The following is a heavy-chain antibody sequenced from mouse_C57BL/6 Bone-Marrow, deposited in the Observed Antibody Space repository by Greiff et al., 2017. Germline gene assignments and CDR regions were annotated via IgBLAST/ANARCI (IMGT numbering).Heavy chain of an antibody. V-gene: IGHV1-69*01. CDR2: IDPSDSYT. J-gene: IGHJ1*01. CDR3: ARMRYYDSRGDFDV. D-gene: IGHD1-1*01. CDR1: GYTFTSYW. Sequence: LVESGAELVMPGASVKLSCKASGYTFTSYWMHWVKQRPGQGLEWNGEIDPSDSYTNYNQKFKGKSTLTVDKSSSTAYMQLSSLTSEDSAVYYCARMRYYDSRGDFDVWGAGTTVTVSS.